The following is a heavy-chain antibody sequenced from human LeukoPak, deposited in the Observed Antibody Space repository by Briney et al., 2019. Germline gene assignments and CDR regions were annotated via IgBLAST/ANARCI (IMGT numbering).Heavy chain of an antibody. J-gene: IGHJ4*02. D-gene: IGHD3-22*01. CDR2: MNPNSGNT. V-gene: IGHV1-8*03. CDR3: ARDGLTMIVGLALY. CDR1: GYTFTSYD. Sequence: ASVKVSCKASGYTFTSYDINWVRQATGQGLEWMGWMNPNSGNTGYAQKFQGRVTITRNTSISTAYMELSSLRSEDTAVYYCARDGLTMIVGLALYWGQGTLVTVSS.